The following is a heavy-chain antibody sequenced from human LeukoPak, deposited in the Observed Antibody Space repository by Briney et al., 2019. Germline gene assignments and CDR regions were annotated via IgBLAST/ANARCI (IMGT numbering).Heavy chain of an antibody. CDR1: GGTFSSYA. CDR2: IIPIFGTA. D-gene: IGHD5-18*01. Sequence: ASVRVSCKASGGTFSSYAISWVRQAPGQGLEWMGGIIPIFGTANYAQKFQGRVTITADESTSTAYMELSSLRAEDTAVYYCASRGYSYASPGYYFDYWGQGTLVTVSS. V-gene: IGHV1-69*13. CDR3: ASRGYSYASPGYYFDY. J-gene: IGHJ4*02.